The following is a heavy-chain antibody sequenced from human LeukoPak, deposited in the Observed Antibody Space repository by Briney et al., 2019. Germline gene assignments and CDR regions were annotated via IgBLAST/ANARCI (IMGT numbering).Heavy chain of an antibody. CDR1: GFIFSSYS. CDR3: ARPLRYYDSSGFSD. Sequence: GGSLRLSCAASGFIFSSYSMNWVRQAPGKGLEWVSYVSITSSSIKYADSVKGRFTISRDNAKNSLYLQMNSLRAEDTAVYYCARPLRYYDSSGFSDWGQGTLVTVSS. CDR2: VSITSSSI. J-gene: IGHJ4*02. D-gene: IGHD3-22*01. V-gene: IGHV3-48*04.